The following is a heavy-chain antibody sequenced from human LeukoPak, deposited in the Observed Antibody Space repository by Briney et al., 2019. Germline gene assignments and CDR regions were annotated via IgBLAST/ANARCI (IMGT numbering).Heavy chain of an antibody. D-gene: IGHD3-3*01. CDR3: ARDHPYYDFWAGYSRAFDI. J-gene: IGHJ3*02. Sequence: GGSLRLSCAASGFTFSRYWMSWVRQAPGKGLEWVANIKQDGSEKYYVDSVKGRFTISRDNAKNSLYLQMNSLRAEDTAVYYCARDHPYYDFWAGYSRAFDIWGQGTAVTVSS. CDR2: IKQDGSEK. V-gene: IGHV3-7*01. CDR1: GFTFSRYW.